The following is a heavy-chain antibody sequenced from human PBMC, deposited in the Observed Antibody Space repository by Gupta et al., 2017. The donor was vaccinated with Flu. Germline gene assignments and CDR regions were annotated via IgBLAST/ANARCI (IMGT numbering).Heavy chain of an antibody. CDR3: ARGDIVVVPPGGMDV. CDR2: INPNSGGT. D-gene: IGHD2-2*01. Sequence: QVQLVQSGAEVKKPGASVKVSCKASGYTFTGYYMHWVRQAPGQGLEWMGWINPNSGGTNYAQKFQGRVTMTRDTSISTAYMELSRLRSDDTAVYYCARGDIVVVPPGGMDVWGQGTTVTVSS. J-gene: IGHJ6*02. V-gene: IGHV1-2*02. CDR1: GYTFTGYY.